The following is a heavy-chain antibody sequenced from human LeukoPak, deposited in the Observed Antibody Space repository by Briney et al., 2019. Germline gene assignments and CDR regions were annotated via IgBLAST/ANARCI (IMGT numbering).Heavy chain of an antibody. D-gene: IGHD4-11*01. Sequence: GGSLRLSCAASGFTFRSYAMSWVRQAPGRGLEWVASISGSGDITYYADSVRGRFTVSRDKSINTLYLHMNSLRAEDTAVYYCAKGPTVTSGHFDYWGLGTLVTVSS. CDR2: ISGSGDIT. J-gene: IGHJ4*02. CDR3: AKGPTVTSGHFDY. V-gene: IGHV3-23*01. CDR1: GFTFRSYA.